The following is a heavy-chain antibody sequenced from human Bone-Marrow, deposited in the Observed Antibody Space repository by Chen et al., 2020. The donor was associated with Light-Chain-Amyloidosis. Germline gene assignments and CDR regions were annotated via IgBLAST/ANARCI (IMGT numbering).Heavy chain of an antibody. Sequence: EVQLEQSGPEVKQPGESLMISCKGSGYTCPNYWIGWVRQMPGKGLEWMGVIYPDDSDARYSPSFEGQVTISADKSITTAYLQWRSLKASDTAMYYCARRRDGYNFDYWGQGTLVTVSS. V-gene: IGHV5-51*01. CDR3: ARRRDGYNFDY. J-gene: IGHJ4*02. D-gene: IGHD5-12*01. CDR1: GYTCPNYW. CDR2: IYPDDSDA.